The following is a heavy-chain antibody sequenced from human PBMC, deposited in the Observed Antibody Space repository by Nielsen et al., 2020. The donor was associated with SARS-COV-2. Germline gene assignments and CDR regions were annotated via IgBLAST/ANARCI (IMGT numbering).Heavy chain of an antibody. D-gene: IGHD4-17*01. J-gene: IGHJ4*02. CDR1: GGSISSGGYY. CDR3: ARTTVTTAFDY. V-gene: IGHV4-30-4*08. CDR2: IYYSGST. Sequence: SETLSLTCTVSGGSISSGGYYWSWIRQHPGKGLEWIGYIYYSGSTYYNPSLKSRATISEDTSKNQFSLNLSSVTAADTAVYYCARTTVTTAFDYWGQGTLVTVSS.